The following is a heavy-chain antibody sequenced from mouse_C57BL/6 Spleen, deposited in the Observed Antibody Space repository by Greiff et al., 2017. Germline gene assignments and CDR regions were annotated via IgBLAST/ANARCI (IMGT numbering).Heavy chain of an antibody. Sequence: VQLQQSGAELVRPGASVKLSCKASGYTFTDYYINWVKQRPGQGLEWIARIYPGSGNTYYNEKFKGKATLTAEKSSSTAYMQLSSLTSEDSAVYFCARFDSGYYYAMDYRGQGTSVTVSS. D-gene: IGHD2-4*01. CDR1: GYTFTDYY. CDR2: IYPGSGNT. V-gene: IGHV1-76*01. J-gene: IGHJ4*01. CDR3: ARFDSGYYYAMDY.